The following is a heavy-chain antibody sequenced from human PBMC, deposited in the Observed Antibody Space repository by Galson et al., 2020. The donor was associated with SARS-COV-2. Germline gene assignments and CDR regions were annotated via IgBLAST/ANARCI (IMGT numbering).Heavy chain of an antibody. Sequence: SETLSLTCAVYGGSFSGYYWSWICQPPGKGLEWIGEINHSGSTNYNPSLKSRVTISVDTSKNQFSLKLSSVTAADTAVYYCAKQTDYGDYAYYYMDVWGKGTTVTVSS. D-gene: IGHD4-17*01. J-gene: IGHJ6*03. V-gene: IGHV4-34*01. CDR3: AKQTDYGDYAYYYMDV. CDR2: INHSGST. CDR1: GGSFSGYY.